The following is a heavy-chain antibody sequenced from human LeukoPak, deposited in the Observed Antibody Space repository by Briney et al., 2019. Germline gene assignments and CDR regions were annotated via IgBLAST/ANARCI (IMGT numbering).Heavy chain of an antibody. V-gene: IGHV3-48*01. Sequence: GGSLRLSCAASGFTFSSYSMNWVRQAPGEGLEWVSYISSSSSTIYYADSVKGRFTISRDNAKNSLYLQMNSLRAEDTAVYYCARDGNYDFWSGYSQYFDYWGQGTLVTVSS. CDR3: ARDGNYDFWSGYSQYFDY. CDR1: GFTFSSYS. D-gene: IGHD3-3*01. CDR2: ISSSSSTI. J-gene: IGHJ4*02.